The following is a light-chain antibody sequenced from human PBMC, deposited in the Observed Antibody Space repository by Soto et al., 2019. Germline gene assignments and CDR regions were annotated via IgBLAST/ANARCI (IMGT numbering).Light chain of an antibody. Sequence: QSPLTQPASVSGSPGQSITISCTGTRSDVGGYNYVSWYQHHPGKAPKLMIYDVSNRPSGVSNRFSGSKSGNTASLTISGLQAEDEADYYCSSYTSSSTVVFGGGTKLTVL. V-gene: IGLV2-14*03. CDR1: RSDVGGYNY. CDR3: SSYTSSSTVV. CDR2: DVS. J-gene: IGLJ2*01.